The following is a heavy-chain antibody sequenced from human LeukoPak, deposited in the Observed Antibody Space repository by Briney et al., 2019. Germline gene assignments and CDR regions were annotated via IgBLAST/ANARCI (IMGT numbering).Heavy chain of an antibody. CDR2: INHSGST. Sequence: KPSETLSLTCAVYGGSFSGYYWSWIRQPPGKGLEWIGEINHSGSTNYNPSLKSRVTISVDTSKNQFSLKLSSVTAADTAVYYCARDKPAAGTRYYFDYWGQGTLVTVSS. CDR3: ARDKPAAGTRYYFDY. V-gene: IGHV4-34*01. CDR1: GGSFSGYY. J-gene: IGHJ4*02. D-gene: IGHD6-13*01.